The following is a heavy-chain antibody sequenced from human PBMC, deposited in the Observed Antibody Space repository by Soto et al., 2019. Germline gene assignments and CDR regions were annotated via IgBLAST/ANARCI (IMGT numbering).Heavy chain of an antibody. CDR2: ISSSSSII. J-gene: IGHJ2*01. CDR3: AVIGGNSRWYFDL. D-gene: IGHD2-21*02. CDR1: GFTFSSYS. Sequence: EVQLVESGGGLVQPGGSLRLSCAASGFTFSSYSMNWVRQAPGKGLEWVSYISSSSSIIYYADSVKGRFTISRDNAKNSRYLQMNSLRDEDMAVYYCAVIGGNSRWYFDLWGRGTLVTVSS. V-gene: IGHV3-48*02.